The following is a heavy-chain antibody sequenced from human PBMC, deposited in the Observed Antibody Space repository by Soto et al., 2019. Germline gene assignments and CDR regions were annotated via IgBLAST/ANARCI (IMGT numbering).Heavy chain of an antibody. CDR3: ARAPILVGETTYENYFDY. V-gene: IGHV1-69*13. CDR1: GGTFSKFV. D-gene: IGHD2-21*01. Sequence: SVKVYCKASGGTFSKFVSSWVRQAPGQGLEWMGGNIPIFGTASYAQKFQGRVTIIADESTGTTYMELTSLRSEDTAVYYCARAPILVGETTYENYFDYWGQGTLVTVSS. J-gene: IGHJ4*02. CDR2: NIPIFGTA.